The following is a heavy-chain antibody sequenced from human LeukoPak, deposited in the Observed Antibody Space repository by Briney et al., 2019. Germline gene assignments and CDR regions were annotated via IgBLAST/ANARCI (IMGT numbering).Heavy chain of an antibody. CDR2: IYHSGTT. Sequence: SETLSLTCTVSGGSISSYYWSWIRQPPGKGLEWIGSIYHSGTTYYNASLKSRVTISVDTSKNQVSLKLSSVTAADTAVYYCARGTYADYWGQGTLVTVSS. D-gene: IGHD2-2*01. CDR3: ARGTYADY. V-gene: IGHV4-38-2*02. CDR1: GGSISSYY. J-gene: IGHJ4*02.